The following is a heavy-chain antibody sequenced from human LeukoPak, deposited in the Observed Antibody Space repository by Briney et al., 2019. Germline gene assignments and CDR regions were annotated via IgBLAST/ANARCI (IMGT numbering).Heavy chain of an antibody. CDR1: GFTFSSYT. CDR2: ISSNGGST. D-gene: IGHD4/OR15-4a*01. Sequence: PGGSLRLSCSASGFTFSSYTMHWVRQAPGKGLEFVSGISSNGGSTYYTDPVKGRLTISRDNSKNTVYLQMSSLRPEDTAVYVCVKRLNNYFDNWGQGALVTVSS. CDR3: VKRLNNYFDN. V-gene: IGHV3-64D*06. J-gene: IGHJ4*02.